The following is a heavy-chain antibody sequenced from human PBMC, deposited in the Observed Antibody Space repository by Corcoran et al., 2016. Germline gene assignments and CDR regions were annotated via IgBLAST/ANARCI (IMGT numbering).Heavy chain of an antibody. CDR2: INPDTGGT. D-gene: IGHD6-19*01. CDR3: ATNARGIAVTGNREYYFDY. CDR1: GYTFTDYY. Sequence: QVQLVQSWAEVKKPGASVKVSCKASGYTFTDYYMHWVRQAPGQGLQWMGWINPDTGGTNYAQNFQGWVTMTRDTSITTAYMELSRLRSDDTAVYYCATNARGIAVTGNREYYFDYWGQGTPVTVSS. J-gene: IGHJ4*02. V-gene: IGHV1-2*04.